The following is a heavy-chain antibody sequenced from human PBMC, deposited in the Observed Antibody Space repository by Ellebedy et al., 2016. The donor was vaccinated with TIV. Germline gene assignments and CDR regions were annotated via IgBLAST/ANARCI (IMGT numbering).Heavy chain of an antibody. D-gene: IGHD6-13*01. CDR2: IYYSGST. CDR1: GGSISSYY. J-gene: IGHJ4*02. V-gene: IGHV4-59*08. Sequence: MPSETLSLTCTVSGGSISSYYWSWILQPPGKGLEWIGYIYYSGSTNYNPSLKSRVTISVDTSKNQFSLKLSPVTAADTAVYYCARLVCGYSSSPDLDYWGQGTLVTVSS. CDR3: ARLVCGYSSSPDLDY.